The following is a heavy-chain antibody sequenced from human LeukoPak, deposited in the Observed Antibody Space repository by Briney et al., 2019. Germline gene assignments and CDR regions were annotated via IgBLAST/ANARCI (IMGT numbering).Heavy chain of an antibody. CDR1: GDSITSGGYY. J-gene: IGHJ4*02. Sequence: SETLSLTRTVSGDSITSGGYYWSWIRQRPGKGLEWIGYIYKTGSTYYNPSLKSRVTMSVDTSRNQFSLKLNSVTAADTAVYYCARDVLRWGQGTLVTVSS. V-gene: IGHV4-31*03. CDR2: IYKTGST. CDR3: ARDVLR.